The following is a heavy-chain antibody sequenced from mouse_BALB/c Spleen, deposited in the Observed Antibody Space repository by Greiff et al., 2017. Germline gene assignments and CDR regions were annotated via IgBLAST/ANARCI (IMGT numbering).Heavy chain of an antibody. CDR3: ASDDGYYVRWFAY. D-gene: IGHD2-3*01. V-gene: IGHV1-80*01. Sequence: QVQLKESGAELVRPGCSVKISCKASGYAFSSYWMNWVRQRPGQGLEWIGQIYRGDGDTNYKGKFKGKATLTADKSSSTDYMQLSSLTSEDSAVYFYASDDGYYVRWFAYWGQGTLVTVSA. J-gene: IGHJ3*01. CDR2: IYRGDGDT. CDR1: GYAFSSYW.